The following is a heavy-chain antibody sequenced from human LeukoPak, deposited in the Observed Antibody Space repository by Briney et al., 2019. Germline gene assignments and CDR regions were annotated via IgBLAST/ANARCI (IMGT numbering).Heavy chain of an antibody. J-gene: IGHJ6*03. CDR2: IYYSGST. V-gene: IGHV4-59*01. CDR3: ARTRAGYYYYMDV. CDR1: GGSISSYY. Sequence: SETLSLTCTVSGGSISSYYWSWIRQPPGKGLEWIGYIYYSGSTNYNPSLKSRVTMSVDTSKNQFSLKLTSVTAADTAVYYCARTRAGYYYYMDVWDKGTTVTISS.